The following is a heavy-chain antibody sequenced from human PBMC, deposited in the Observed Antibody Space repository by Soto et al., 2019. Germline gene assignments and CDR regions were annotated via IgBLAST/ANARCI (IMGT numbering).Heavy chain of an antibody. J-gene: IGHJ6*03. CDR2: IYPGDSDT. D-gene: IGHD6-6*01. CDR1: GYSFTSYW. V-gene: IGHV5-51*01. Sequence: GESLKISCKGSGYSFTSYWIGWVRQMPGKGLEWMGIIYPGDSDTRYSPSFQGQVTISADKSISTAYLQWSSLKASDTAMYYCARTIAARADYYYMDVWGKGTTVTVSS. CDR3: ARTIAARADYYYMDV.